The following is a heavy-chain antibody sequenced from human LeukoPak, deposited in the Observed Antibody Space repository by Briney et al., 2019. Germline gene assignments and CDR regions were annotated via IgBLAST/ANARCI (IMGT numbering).Heavy chain of an antibody. CDR3: ASTTTIAAAAYYFYYYMDV. D-gene: IGHD6-13*01. CDR2: INPNSGGT. V-gene: IGHV1-2*02. CDR1: GYTFTGYY. Sequence: ASVKVSCKASGYTFTGYYMHWVRQAPGQGLEWMGWINPNSGGTNYAQKFQGRVTMTRDTSTSTAYMELSRLRSDDTAVYYCASTTTIAAAAYYFYYYMDVWGKGATVTVSS. J-gene: IGHJ6*03.